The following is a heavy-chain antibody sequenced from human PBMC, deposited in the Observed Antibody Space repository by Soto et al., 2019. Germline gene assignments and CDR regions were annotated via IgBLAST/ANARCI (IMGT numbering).Heavy chain of an antibody. D-gene: IGHD3-9*01. CDR3: ARGGRYDVLAGYALDY. Sequence: QVQLVESGGGVVQPGRSLRLSCAASGFTFSNYAIHWVRQAPGKGLEWVAVISYDGRNKYHADSVKGRFTISRDNSKNTLYLQMNSLRPEDTAVDYCARGGRYDVLAGYALDYWGQGTLVTVSS. CDR2: ISYDGRNK. V-gene: IGHV3-30*04. J-gene: IGHJ4*02. CDR1: GFTFSNYA.